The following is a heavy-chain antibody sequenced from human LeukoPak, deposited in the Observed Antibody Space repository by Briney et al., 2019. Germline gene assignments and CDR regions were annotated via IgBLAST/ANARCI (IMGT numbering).Heavy chain of an antibody. V-gene: IGHV4-34*01. CDR1: GGSFTSYY. Sequence: SETLSLTCSVSGGSFTSYYWSWIRQPPGKGLEWIGEINHSGSTNYNPSLKSRVTISVDTSKNQFSLKLSSVTAADTAVYYCADGTGYYFDYWGQGTLVTVSS. CDR2: INHSGST. D-gene: IGHD1-1*01. CDR3: ADGTGYYFDY. J-gene: IGHJ4*02.